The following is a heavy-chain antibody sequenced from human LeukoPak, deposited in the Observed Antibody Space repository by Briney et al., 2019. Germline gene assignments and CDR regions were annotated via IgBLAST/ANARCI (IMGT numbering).Heavy chain of an antibody. CDR2: ISYDGSNK. CDR1: GFTFSSYA. J-gene: IGHJ4*02. D-gene: IGHD3-22*01. CDR3: AREAPYYYDSSGYYGDY. Sequence: GGSLRLSCAASGFTFSSYAMHWVRQAPGKGLEWVAVISYDGSNKYYADSVKGRFTISRDNSKNTLYLQMNSLRAEDTAVYYCAREAPYYYDSSGYYGDYWGQGTLVTVSS. V-gene: IGHV3-30-3*01.